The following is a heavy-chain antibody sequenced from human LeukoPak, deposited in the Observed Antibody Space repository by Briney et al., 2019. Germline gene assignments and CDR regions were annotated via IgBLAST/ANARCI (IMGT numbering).Heavy chain of an antibody. CDR2: VYYDGST. CDR1: GDSIRSTRNY. CDR3: ARPRYYGGSAR. V-gene: IGHV4-39*01. J-gene: IGHJ4*02. D-gene: IGHD2-21*01. Sequence: KPSETLSLTCTVCGDSIRSTRNYWAWIRQPLGKGLEWIGSVYYDGSTYFNPSLKSRVTISVDTSKNQFTLKMRSVTAADTAVYYCARPRYYGGSARWGRGSLVTVSS.